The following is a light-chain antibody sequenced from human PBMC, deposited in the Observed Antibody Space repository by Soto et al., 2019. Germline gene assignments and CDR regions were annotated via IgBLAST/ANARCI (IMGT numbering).Light chain of an antibody. J-gene: IGKJ4*01. CDR1: QSISSW. CDR2: KAS. V-gene: IGKV1-5*03. Sequence: DIQMTQSPSTLSASVGDRVTITCRASQSISSWLAWYQQKPWKAPKLLIYKASTLETGVPSRFSGSGSGTEFTLTISGLQSDDIAAYYCQQYNTYPLTFGGGTKVEIK. CDR3: QQYNTYPLT.